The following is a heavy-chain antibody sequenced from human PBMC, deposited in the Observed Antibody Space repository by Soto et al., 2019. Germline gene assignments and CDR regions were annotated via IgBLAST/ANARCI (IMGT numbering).Heavy chain of an antibody. D-gene: IGHD2-2*01. CDR3: ARGGARGVVTPAANHC. CDR1: GYTFTSYD. V-gene: IGHV1-8*01. J-gene: IGHJ4*02. Sequence: ASVKVSCKASGYTFTSYDINWVRQATGQGLEWMGYMNANDGDTGYAQKFQGRVTMTRDTSISTAYMELSSLGIDDTAVYYCARGGARGVVTPAANHCCGPGTLVTV. CDR2: MNANDGDT.